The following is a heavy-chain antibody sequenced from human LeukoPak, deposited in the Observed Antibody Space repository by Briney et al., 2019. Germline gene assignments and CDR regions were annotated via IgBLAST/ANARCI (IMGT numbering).Heavy chain of an antibody. D-gene: IGHD2-15*01. V-gene: IGHV3-48*01. CDR3: AREASGHFDY. Sequence: GGSLRLSCAASGFTFSSYSMNWVRQAPGKGLEWVSCISSSSSTIYYADSVKGRFTISRDNAKNSLYLQMNSLRAEDTAVYYCAREASGHFDYWGQGTLVTVSS. CDR2: ISSSSSTI. CDR1: GFTFSSYS. J-gene: IGHJ4*02.